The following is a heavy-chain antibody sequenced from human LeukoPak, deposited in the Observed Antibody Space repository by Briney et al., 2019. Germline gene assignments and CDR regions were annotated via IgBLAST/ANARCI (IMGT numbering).Heavy chain of an antibody. Sequence: ASVKVSCKASGYTFTSYGISWVRQAPGQGLEWMGWISAYNGNTNYAQTLQGRVTMTTDTSTSTAYMELRSLRSDDTAVYYCAREAPIAYYYGSGSYYNRNFDYWGQGTLVTVSS. CDR3: AREAPIAYYYGSGSYYNRNFDY. V-gene: IGHV1-18*01. CDR1: GYTFTSYG. J-gene: IGHJ4*02. CDR2: ISAYNGNT. D-gene: IGHD3-10*01.